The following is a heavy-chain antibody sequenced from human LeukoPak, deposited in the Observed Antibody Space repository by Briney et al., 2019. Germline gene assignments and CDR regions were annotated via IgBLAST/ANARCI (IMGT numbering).Heavy chain of an antibody. D-gene: IGHD3-10*01. CDR3: ARGGMYYYGSGSYFDY. J-gene: IGHJ4*02. CDR1: GGSIGSYY. Sequence: SETLSLTCTVSGGSIGSYYWSWIRQPPGKGLEWIGYIYYSGSTNYNPSLKSRVTISVDTSKNQFSLKLSSVTAADTAVYYCARGGMYYYGSGSYFDYWGQGTLVTVSS. V-gene: IGHV4-59*01. CDR2: IYYSGST.